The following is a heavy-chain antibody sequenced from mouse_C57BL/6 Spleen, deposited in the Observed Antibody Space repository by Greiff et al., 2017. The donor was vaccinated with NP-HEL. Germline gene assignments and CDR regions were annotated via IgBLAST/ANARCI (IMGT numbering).Heavy chain of an antibody. CDR3: ARHEAYDGYYEAWFAY. CDR1: GYTFTEYT. J-gene: IGHJ3*01. Sequence: QVHVKQSGAELVKPGASVKLSCKASGYTFTEYTIHWVKQRSGQGLEWIGWFYPGSGSIKYNEKFKDKATLTADKSSSTVYMELSRLTSEDSAVYFCARHEAYDGYYEAWFAYWGQGTLVTVSA. CDR2: FYPGSGSI. V-gene: IGHV1-62-2*01. D-gene: IGHD2-3*01.